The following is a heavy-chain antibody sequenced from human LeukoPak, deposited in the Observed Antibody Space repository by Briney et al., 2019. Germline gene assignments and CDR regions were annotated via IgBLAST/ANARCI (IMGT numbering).Heavy chain of an antibody. CDR1: GDSVSTNSAA. CDR2: TYYRSKWYN. V-gene: IGHV6-1*01. CDR3: ARGITLVGYYFDY. Sequence: SQTLSLTCAISGDSVSTNSAAWNWIRQSPARGLEWLGRTYYRSKWYNDYPVSVKGRITINPDTSKNQFSLQLNSVTPEDTAVYYCARGITLVGYYFDYWGQGTPVTVSS. J-gene: IGHJ4*02. D-gene: IGHD1-20*01.